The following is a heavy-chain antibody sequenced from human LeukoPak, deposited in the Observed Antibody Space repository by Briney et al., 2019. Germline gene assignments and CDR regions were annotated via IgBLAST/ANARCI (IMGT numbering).Heavy chain of an antibody. V-gene: IGHV4-30-2*01. CDR1: GGSISSGGYY. Sequence: SETLSLTCTVSGGSISSGGYYWSWIRQPPGKGLEWIGYIYHSGSTYYNPSLKSRVTISVDTSKNQFSLRLSSMTAADTAVYYCARWYSVGWNYYSDLWGRGTLVTVSS. D-gene: IGHD1-7*01. CDR3: ARWYSVGWNYYSDL. J-gene: IGHJ2*01. CDR2: IYHSGST.